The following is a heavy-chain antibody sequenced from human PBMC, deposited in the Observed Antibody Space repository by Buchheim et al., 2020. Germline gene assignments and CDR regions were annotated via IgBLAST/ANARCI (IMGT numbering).Heavy chain of an antibody. J-gene: IGHJ6*02. D-gene: IGHD2-2*01. CDR2: ISNEGSSI. Sequence: EVQLVESGGGLVQPGGSLRLSCAASGFTFSNYWMHWVRHAPGKGLVWVSRISNEGSSITYADSVKGRFSLSRDNAKNTLYLQMNSLRAEDTAVYYCAGGGYCSSTSCQSNPYFYYGMDVWGQGTT. CDR3: AGGGYCSSTSCQSNPYFYYGMDV. CDR1: GFTFSNYW. V-gene: IGHV3-74*02.